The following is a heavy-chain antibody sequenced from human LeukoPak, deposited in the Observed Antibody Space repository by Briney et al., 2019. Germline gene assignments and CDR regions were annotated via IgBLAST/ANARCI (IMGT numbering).Heavy chain of an antibody. CDR2: IHYSGNT. D-gene: IGHD3-22*01. CDR3: ARPTFASYSSGYHY. J-gene: IGHJ4*02. V-gene: IGHV4-39*01. Sequence: SEILSLTCTVSGGSISGSSNYWGWIRQPPGKGLEWIGSIHYSGNTYYNPSLKSRVTISVDTSKNQFSLKLTSVTAADTAVYYYARPTFASYSSGYHYWGQGALVTVSS. CDR1: GGSISGSSNY.